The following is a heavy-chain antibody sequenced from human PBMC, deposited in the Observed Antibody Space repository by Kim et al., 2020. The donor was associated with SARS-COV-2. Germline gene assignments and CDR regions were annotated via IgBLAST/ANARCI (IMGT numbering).Heavy chain of an antibody. J-gene: IGHJ6*02. Sequence: YYTGSGKGQVTISKQHSKNTGYLQMNSLRAEGTAVYYCARDTRDYYGMDVWGQGTTVTVSS. V-gene: IGHV3-30*05. CDR3: ARDTRDYYGMDV.